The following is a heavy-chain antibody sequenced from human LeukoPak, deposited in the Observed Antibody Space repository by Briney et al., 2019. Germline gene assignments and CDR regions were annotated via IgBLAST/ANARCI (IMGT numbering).Heavy chain of an antibody. J-gene: IGHJ4*02. CDR3: ARGGPNSGGWTLDH. CDR1: GYTFTSYG. Sequence: GASVKVSCKASGYTFTSYGISWVRQAPGQGLEWMGWISAYNGNTNYAQKFQGRVTFIRDTSASTAYMELSSLTSEDMAVFFCARGGPNSGGWTLDHWGQGTLVSVSS. CDR2: ISAYNGNT. D-gene: IGHD6-19*01. V-gene: IGHV1-18*03.